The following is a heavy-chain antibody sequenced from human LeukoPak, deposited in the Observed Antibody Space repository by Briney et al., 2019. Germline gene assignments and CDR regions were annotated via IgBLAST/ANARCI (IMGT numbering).Heavy chain of an antibody. V-gene: IGHV4-39*07. Sequence: SETLSLTCTVSGGSISSSSYYWGWIRQPPGKGLEWIGSVYYRGSTYYNPSLKSRVTISIDTSKNQFSLKLSSVTAADTAVYYCARDIYSSTWNAFDSWGQGTLVTVSS. D-gene: IGHD6-13*01. CDR2: VYYRGST. J-gene: IGHJ4*02. CDR1: GGSISSSSYY. CDR3: ARDIYSSTWNAFDS.